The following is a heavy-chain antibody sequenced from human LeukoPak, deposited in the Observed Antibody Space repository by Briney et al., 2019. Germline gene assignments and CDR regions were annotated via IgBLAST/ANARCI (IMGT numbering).Heavy chain of an antibody. CDR2: IYHSGST. Sequence: PSETLSLTCAVSGYSISSGYYWGWIRQPPGKGLEWIGSIYHSGSTYYNPSLKSRVTISVDTSKNQFSLKLSSVTAADTAVYYCARHRYYDSSGYYLDAFDIWGQGTMVTVSS. J-gene: IGHJ3*02. V-gene: IGHV4-38-2*01. CDR1: GYSISSGYY. D-gene: IGHD3-22*01. CDR3: ARHRYYDSSGYYLDAFDI.